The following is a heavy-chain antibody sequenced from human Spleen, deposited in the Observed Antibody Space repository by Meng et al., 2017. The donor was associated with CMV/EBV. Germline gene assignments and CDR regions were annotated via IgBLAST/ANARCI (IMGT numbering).Heavy chain of an antibody. CDR2: MYYGGNT. CDR3: ATTYSGGSLVKV. D-gene: IGHD1-26*01. J-gene: IGHJ4*02. Sequence: SETLSLTCTVSGGSISSSSYYWGWIRQPPGKGLEWIGSMYYGGNTYYNSSLKSRVTISIDTSKNHFSLELSSVTAADTAVYYCATTYSGGSLVKVWGQGTLVTVSS. V-gene: IGHV4-39*02. CDR1: GGSISSSSYY.